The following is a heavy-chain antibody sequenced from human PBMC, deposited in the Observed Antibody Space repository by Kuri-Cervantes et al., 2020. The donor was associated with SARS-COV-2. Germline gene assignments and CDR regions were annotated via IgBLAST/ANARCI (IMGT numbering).Heavy chain of an antibody. CDR3: ARHPYYDFWSGYTEYNWFDP. CDR2: ISSSSSYT. D-gene: IGHD3-3*01. CDR1: GFTFSDYY. J-gene: IGHJ5*02. Sequence: GGSLRLSCAASGFTFSDYYMSWIRQAPGKGLEWVSYISSSSSYTNYAGSVKGRFTISRDNAKNSLYLQMNSLRAEDTAVYYCARHPYYDFWSGYTEYNWFDPWGQGTLVTVSS. V-gene: IGHV3-11*03.